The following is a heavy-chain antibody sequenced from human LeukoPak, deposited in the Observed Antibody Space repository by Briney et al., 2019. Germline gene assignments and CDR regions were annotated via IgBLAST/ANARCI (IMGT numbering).Heavy chain of an antibody. J-gene: IGHJ4*02. V-gene: IGHV3-23*01. CDR1: GFTFNNYA. Sequence: GGSLRMSCTASGFTFNNYAMNWVGQGPGKGLYWVSIIGGSGGPTYYADSVKGRFTISRDNSKNTLYLQMNSLRAEDTALYYCARRPDYTTSWSCLDCWGQGTLVTVSS. D-gene: IGHD6-13*01. CDR2: IGGSGGPT. CDR3: ARRPDYTTSWSCLDC.